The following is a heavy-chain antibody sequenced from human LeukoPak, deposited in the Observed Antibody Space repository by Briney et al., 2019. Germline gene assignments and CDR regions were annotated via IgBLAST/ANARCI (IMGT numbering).Heavy chain of an antibody. V-gene: IGHV4-34*01. Sequence: PSETLSLTCAVYGGSFSGYYWSWIRQPPGKGLEWIGEINHSGSTNYNPSLKSRVTISVDTSKNQFSLKLSSVTAADTAVYYCARGKRLELHGYWGQGTLVTVSS. CDR1: GGSFSGYY. D-gene: IGHD1-7*01. CDR3: ARGKRLELHGY. J-gene: IGHJ4*02. CDR2: INHSGST.